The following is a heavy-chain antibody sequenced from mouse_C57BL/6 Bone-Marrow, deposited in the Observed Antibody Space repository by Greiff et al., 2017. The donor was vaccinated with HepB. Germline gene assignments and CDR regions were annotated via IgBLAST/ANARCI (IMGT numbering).Heavy chain of an antibody. V-gene: IGHV1-54*01. D-gene: IGHD2-3*01. J-gene: IGHJ1*03. CDR1: GYAFTNYL. Sequence: QVHVKQSGAELVRPGTSVKVSCKASGYAFTNYLIEWVKQRPGQGLEWIGVINPGSGGTNYNEKFKGKATLTADKSSSTAYMQLSSLTSEESAVYFCARGGWLLRYWYFDVWGTGTTVTVSS. CDR3: ARGGWLLRYWYFDV. CDR2: INPGSGGT.